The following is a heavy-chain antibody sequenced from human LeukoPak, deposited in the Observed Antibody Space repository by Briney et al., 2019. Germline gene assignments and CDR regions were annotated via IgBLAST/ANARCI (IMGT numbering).Heavy chain of an antibody. CDR3: ARRDTIFGVVIIPGAFDI. CDR1: GGSISSSSYY. D-gene: IGHD3-3*01. V-gene: IGHV4-39*01. J-gene: IGHJ3*02. CDR2: IYYSGST. Sequence: SETLSLTCTVSGGSISSSSYYWGWIRQPPGKGLEWIGSIYYSGSTYYNPSLKSRVTISVDTSKNQFSLKLSSVTAADTAAYYCARRDTIFGVVIIPGAFDIWGQGTMVTVSS.